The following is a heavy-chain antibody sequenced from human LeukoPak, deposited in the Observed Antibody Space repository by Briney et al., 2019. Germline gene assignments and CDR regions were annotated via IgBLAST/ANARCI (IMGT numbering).Heavy chain of an antibody. Sequence: PSETLSLTCTVSGGSISSGPYYWGWIRQPPGKGLEWIGNIYYGENTYYNPSLKSRVTISIDTSKNQFYLKLSSVTAADTAVYYCATDSGYEPQFDYWGQGTLVTVSS. V-gene: IGHV4-39*07. CDR1: GGSISSGPYY. J-gene: IGHJ4*02. D-gene: IGHD5-12*01. CDR2: IYYGENT. CDR3: ATDSGYEPQFDY.